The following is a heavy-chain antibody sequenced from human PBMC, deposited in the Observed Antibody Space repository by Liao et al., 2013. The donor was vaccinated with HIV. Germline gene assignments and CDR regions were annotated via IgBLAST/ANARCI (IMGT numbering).Heavy chain of an antibody. J-gene: IGHJ5*02. CDR2: IYYSGST. D-gene: IGHD2-2*01. CDR3: ARVIALDCSSTSCSGNWFDP. Sequence: QVQLQQWGAGLVKPSQTLSLTCTVSGGSISSGDYYWSWIRQPPGKGLEWIGYIYYSGSTYYNPSLKSRVTISVDTSKNQFSLKLSSVTAADTAVYYCARVIALDCSSTSCSGNWFDPGPGNPGHRLL. V-gene: IGHV4-30-4*08. CDR1: GGSISSGDYY.